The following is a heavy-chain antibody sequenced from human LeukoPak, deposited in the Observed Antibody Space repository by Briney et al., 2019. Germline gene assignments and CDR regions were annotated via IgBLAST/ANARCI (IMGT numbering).Heavy chain of an antibody. Sequence: GGSLRLSCAASGFTFSSYEMSWVRQAPGKGLEWVSYISTSGITTNYADSVKGRFTISRDNAKNSLYLQMNSLRAEDTAVYYCARGYSSGWYFGYWGQGILVTVSS. J-gene: IGHJ4*02. CDR1: GFTFSSYE. CDR3: ARGYSSGWYFGY. D-gene: IGHD6-19*01. CDR2: ISTSGITT. V-gene: IGHV3-48*03.